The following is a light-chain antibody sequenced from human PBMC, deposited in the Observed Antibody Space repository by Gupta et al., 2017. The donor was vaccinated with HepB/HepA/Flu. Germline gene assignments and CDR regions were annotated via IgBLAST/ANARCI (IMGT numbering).Light chain of an antibody. V-gene: IGLV1-36*01. CDR3: STWDDILNCRV. CDR2: YDD. Sequence: QSVLTQPPSVSAAPRQRVTISCSGSSSNIGNNAVNWYQQIPGNAPKLLIYYDDRRPSVFSDRFSGSKSVTSASLAISGLHAEDEADYYCSTWDDILNCRVFGGGTKLTVL. CDR1: SSNIGNNA. J-gene: IGLJ2*01.